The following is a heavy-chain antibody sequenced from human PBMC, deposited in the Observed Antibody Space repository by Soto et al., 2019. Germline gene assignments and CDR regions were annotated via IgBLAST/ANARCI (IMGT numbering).Heavy chain of an antibody. D-gene: IGHD5-12*01. CDR1: GFTFDDYA. CDR3: AKDEGYSGYDYFDY. J-gene: IGHJ4*02. Sequence: EVQLVESGGGLVQPGRSLRLSCAASGFTFDDYAMHWVQQAPGKGLEWVSGISWNSGSIGYADSVKGRFTISRDNAKNSLYLQMNSLRAEDTALYYCAKDEGYSGYDYFDYWGQGTLVTVSS. V-gene: IGHV3-9*01. CDR2: ISWNSGSI.